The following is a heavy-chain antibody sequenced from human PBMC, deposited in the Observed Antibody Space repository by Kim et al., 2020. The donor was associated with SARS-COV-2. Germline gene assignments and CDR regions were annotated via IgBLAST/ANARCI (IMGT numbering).Heavy chain of an antibody. Sequence: SETLSLTCSVSGGSIRSGGKFWTWIRQHPAKGLEWIGYISYSGNPHYSPSLRSRISISLQTSENQFSLELTSVTAADTAVYYCARGQPLDDWGQGILGTV. D-gene: IGHD2-2*01. CDR3: ARGQPLDD. J-gene: IGHJ4*02. CDR1: GGSIRSGGKF. CDR2: ISYSGNP. V-gene: IGHV4-31*03.